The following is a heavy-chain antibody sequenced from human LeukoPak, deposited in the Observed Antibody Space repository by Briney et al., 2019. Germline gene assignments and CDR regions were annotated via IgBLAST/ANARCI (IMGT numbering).Heavy chain of an antibody. CDR3: TPYSSSSYFQH. V-gene: IGHV3-49*04. J-gene: IGHJ1*01. CDR1: GFTFGDYA. CDR2: IRSKAYGRTT. Sequence: TGRSLRLSCTASGFTFGDYAMSWVRQAPGKGLEWVGFIRSKAYGRTTEYAASVKGRFTISRDDSKSIAYLQMNSLKTEDTAVYYCTPYSSSSYFQHWGQGTLVTVSS. D-gene: IGHD6-6*01.